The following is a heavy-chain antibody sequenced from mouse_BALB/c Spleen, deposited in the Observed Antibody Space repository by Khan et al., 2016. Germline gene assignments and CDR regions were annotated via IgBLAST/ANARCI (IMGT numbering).Heavy chain of an antibody. J-gene: IGHJ3*01. Sequence: QIQLVQSGPELKKPGETVKISCKASGYTFTNYGMNWVKQAPGKGLKWMGWINTNTGEPTYAEEFKGRFAFSLETSASTAYLQINNLKNEDTATXFCARGHYGSSYGFAYWGQGTLVTVSA. CDR2: INTNTGEP. D-gene: IGHD1-1*01. CDR1: GYTFTNYG. V-gene: IGHV9-3*02. CDR3: ARGHYGSSYGFAY.